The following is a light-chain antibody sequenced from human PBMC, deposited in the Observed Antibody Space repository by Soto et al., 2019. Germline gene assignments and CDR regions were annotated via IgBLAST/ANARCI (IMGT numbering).Light chain of an antibody. CDR1: QSVNSN. CDR3: LHYSNWPGT. Sequence: EIVMTQSPATLSVSPGERVTLSCRASQSVNSNLAWYQQKPGQAPRLLIYGASTRATGIPARFSGSESGTEFTLTIRSMQSAAFAVYHCLHYSNWPGTFGQGTKV. V-gene: IGKV3-15*01. J-gene: IGKJ1*01. CDR2: GAS.